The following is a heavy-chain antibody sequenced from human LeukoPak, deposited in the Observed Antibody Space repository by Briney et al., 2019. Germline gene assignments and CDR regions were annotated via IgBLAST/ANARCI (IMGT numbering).Heavy chain of an antibody. Sequence: ASVKVSCKASGYTFTGYYMHWVRQAPGQGLEWMGWINPNSGGTNYAQKFQGRVTMTRDTSISTAYMELSRLRSDDTAVYYCARGEWELPNYWYFDLWGRGTLVTVSS. CDR2: INPNSGGT. V-gene: IGHV1-2*02. CDR3: ARGEWELPNYWYFDL. J-gene: IGHJ2*01. CDR1: GYTFTGYY. D-gene: IGHD1-26*01.